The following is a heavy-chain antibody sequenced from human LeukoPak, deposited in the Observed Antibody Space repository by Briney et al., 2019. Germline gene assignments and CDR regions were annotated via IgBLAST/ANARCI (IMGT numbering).Heavy chain of an antibody. CDR2: ISGSGAIT. CDR1: GFTFSSYA. J-gene: IGHJ4*02. CDR3: ARLDGPHSSWYGYYFDY. V-gene: IGHV3-23*01. D-gene: IGHD6-13*01. Sequence: GGSLRLSCAASGFTFSSYAMTWVRQAPGKGLEWVSIISGSGAITYYVDSVKGRFTISRDNSKNTLFLQMNSLRAEDTAVYYCARLDGPHSSWYGYYFDYWGQGTLVTVSS.